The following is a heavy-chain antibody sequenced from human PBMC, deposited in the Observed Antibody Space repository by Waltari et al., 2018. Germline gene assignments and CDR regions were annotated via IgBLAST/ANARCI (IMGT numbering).Heavy chain of an antibody. J-gene: IGHJ6*02. V-gene: IGHV4-39*02. Sequence: QLQLQESGPGLVKPSETLSLTCTVSGGSISSSSYYWGWIRQPPGKGLEWIVSIYYSGSTYYNPSRKSRVTISVDTSKNQFSRKLSSVTAADTAVYYCARDYGSGPDPRGVWGQGTTVTVSS. CDR1: GGSISSSSYY. CDR2: IYYSGST. D-gene: IGHD3-10*01. CDR3: ARDYGSGPDPRGV.